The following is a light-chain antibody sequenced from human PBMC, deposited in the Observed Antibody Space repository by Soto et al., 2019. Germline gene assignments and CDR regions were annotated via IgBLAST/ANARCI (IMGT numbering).Light chain of an antibody. Sequence: DIQMTQSPSTLSASVGDRVTITCRASQSISSWLAWYQQKPGKAPKLLIYAASNLEIGVPSRFSGSGSGTEFTLTISSLQPEDFATYYCQQSYSTPYTFGQGTKVEI. V-gene: IGKV1-5*01. CDR1: QSISSW. CDR2: AAS. J-gene: IGKJ2*01. CDR3: QQSYSTPYT.